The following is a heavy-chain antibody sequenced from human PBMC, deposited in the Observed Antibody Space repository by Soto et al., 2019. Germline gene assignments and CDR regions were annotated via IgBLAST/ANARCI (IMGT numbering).Heavy chain of an antibody. Sequence: VQVLASGGGLVQPGGSLRLSCAASGFPFISNAMSWVRQAPGKGLEWVSAISGRGDFIYYADSVKGRLTISRDNYNNALYLKINSVTAEDTAIYYCAIRQWIGEFWPVADFDVWGQGTMVTVSS. CDR3: AIRQWIGEFWPVADFDV. D-gene: IGHD3-10*01. J-gene: IGHJ3*01. CDR2: ISGRGDFI. V-gene: IGHV3-23*01. CDR1: GFPFISNA.